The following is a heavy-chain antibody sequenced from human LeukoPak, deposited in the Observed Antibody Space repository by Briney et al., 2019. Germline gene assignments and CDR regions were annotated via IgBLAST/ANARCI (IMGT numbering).Heavy chain of an antibody. CDR2: IYSGGST. Sequence: GGSLRLSCAASGFTVSSNYMSWVRQAPGKGLEWVSVIYSGGSTYYADSVKGRFTISRDNSKNTLYLQMNSLRAEDTAVYYCAKLGIAVAGIVPSFDYWGQGTLVTVSS. V-gene: IGHV3-66*01. CDR1: GFTVSSNY. D-gene: IGHD6-19*01. CDR3: AKLGIAVAGIVPSFDY. J-gene: IGHJ4*02.